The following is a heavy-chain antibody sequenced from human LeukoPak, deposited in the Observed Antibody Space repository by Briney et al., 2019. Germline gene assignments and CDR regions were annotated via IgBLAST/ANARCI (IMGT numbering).Heavy chain of an antibody. CDR1: GVTVSSNH. Sequence: GGSLRLSCAVSGVTVSSNHMSWVRQAPGKGLEWVSAIYSGGGAYYADSVKGRFTLSRDISKNTLYLQMNSLRAEDTAVYYCVRDASWGQGALVTVSS. CDR3: VRDAS. CDR2: IYSGGGA. V-gene: IGHV3-66*01. J-gene: IGHJ4*02.